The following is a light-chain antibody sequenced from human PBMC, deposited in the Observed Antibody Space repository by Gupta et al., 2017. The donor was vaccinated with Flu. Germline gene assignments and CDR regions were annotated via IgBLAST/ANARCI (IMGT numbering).Light chain of an antibody. Sequence: SLGERATINCKSTQTVLSSSNNRNFLAWYQQKGGQPPKLLIYWASTRQSGVPDRISGSGSGTDFTLTISSLQAEDVAVYYCQQEDSSPFTFGGGTKVEI. CDR3: QQEDSSPFT. CDR1: QTVLSSSNNRNF. CDR2: WAS. J-gene: IGKJ4*01. V-gene: IGKV4-1*01.